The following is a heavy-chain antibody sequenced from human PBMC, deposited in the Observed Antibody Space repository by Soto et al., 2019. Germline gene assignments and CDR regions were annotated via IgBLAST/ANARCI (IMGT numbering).Heavy chain of an antibody. Sequence: GGSLRLSCAASGFTFRNYAMSWVRQAPGKGLEWVSTISGSGGGTYYADSVKGRFTISRDNSKNTLFLQMNSLRAEDTAVYLCAKFRGQVLDSYYFDSWGQGTLVTVSS. J-gene: IGHJ4*02. V-gene: IGHV3-23*01. D-gene: IGHD3-3*01. CDR1: GFTFRNYA. CDR2: ISGSGGGT. CDR3: AKFRGQVLDSYYFDS.